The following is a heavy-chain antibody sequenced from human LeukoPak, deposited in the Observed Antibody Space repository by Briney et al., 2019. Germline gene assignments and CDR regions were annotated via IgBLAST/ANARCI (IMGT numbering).Heavy chain of an antibody. V-gene: IGHV5-51*01. CDR1: GYSFTSYW. CDR2: IYPGDSDT. D-gene: IGHD4-23*01. CDR3: AALIGQATVVTPSLFDY. Sequence: GESLKISCNGSGYSFTSYWIGWVRQMRRKGLEWMGIIYPGDSDTRDSPSFQGQVTISADKSISTAHLQWSSLKASDTAMYYCAALIGQATVVTPSLFDYWGQGTLVTVSS. J-gene: IGHJ4*02.